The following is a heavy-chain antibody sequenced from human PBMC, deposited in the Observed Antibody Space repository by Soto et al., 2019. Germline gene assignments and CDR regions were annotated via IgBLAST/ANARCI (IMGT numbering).Heavy chain of an antibody. CDR1: GFTFSSYS. CDR2: ISSSSSYI. D-gene: IGHD6-13*01. Sequence: EVQLVESGGGLVKPGGSLRLSCAASGFTFSSYSMNWVRQAPGKGLEWVSSISSSSSYIYYADSVKGRFTISRDNAKNSLYRQMNSLRAEDTAVYYCARGLAAAGTLDYWGQGTLFTVSS. CDR3: ARGLAAAGTLDY. V-gene: IGHV3-21*01. J-gene: IGHJ4*02.